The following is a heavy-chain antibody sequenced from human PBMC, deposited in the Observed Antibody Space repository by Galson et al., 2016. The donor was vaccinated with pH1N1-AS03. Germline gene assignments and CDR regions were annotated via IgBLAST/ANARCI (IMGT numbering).Heavy chain of an antibody. Sequence: LRLSCAASGFTFSIYAMHWARQAPGKGLEWVSGVGGVDGSLWYAESVKGRFTVSRDNSKGTLDLQMNSLRADDTAVYYCARGSGSPHWFDPWGQGTLVTVSS. J-gene: IGHJ5*02. CDR2: VGGVDGSL. V-gene: IGHV3-23*01. CDR1: GFTFSIYA. D-gene: IGHD3-3*01. CDR3: ARGSGSPHWFDP.